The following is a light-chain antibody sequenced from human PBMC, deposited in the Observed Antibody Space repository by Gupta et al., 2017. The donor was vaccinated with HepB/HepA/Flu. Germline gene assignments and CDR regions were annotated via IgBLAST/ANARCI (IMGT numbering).Light chain of an antibody. J-gene: IGKJ1*01. CDR2: KTS. CDR3: QQESNLLWT. CDR1: QSVSGW. Sequence: DIHMTQSPSTLSASVGDRITITCRASQSVSGWLAWYQQKLGKAPKLLIYKTSSLEDTVSSRFSGSGFGTEFTLTISSLQPDDFATYYCQQESNLLWTFGQGTKVEVK. V-gene: IGKV1-5*03.